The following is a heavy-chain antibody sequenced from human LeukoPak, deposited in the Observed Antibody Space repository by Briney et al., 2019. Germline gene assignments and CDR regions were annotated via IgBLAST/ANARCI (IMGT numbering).Heavy chain of an antibody. Sequence: PSETLSLTCSVSGGSISSYYWNWIRQPPGKGLEWIGYIYYSGSTNYNPSLKGRVTISVDTSKNQFSLKLSSVTAADTAVYYCARDFCGGDCLYYYGVDVWGQGTSVTVSS. CDR2: IYYSGST. CDR3: ARDFCGGDCLYYYGVDV. CDR1: GGSISSYY. V-gene: IGHV4-59*01. J-gene: IGHJ6*02. D-gene: IGHD2-21*02.